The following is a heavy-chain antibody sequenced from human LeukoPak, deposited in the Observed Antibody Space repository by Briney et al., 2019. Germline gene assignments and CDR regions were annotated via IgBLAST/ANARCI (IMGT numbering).Heavy chain of an antibody. V-gene: IGHV4-39*01. CDR2: IYYSGST. D-gene: IGHD4-17*01. CDR3: ARGGYGDYANVFDI. CDR1: GGSISSSSYY. J-gene: IGHJ3*02. Sequence: PSETLSLTCTVSGGSISSSSYYWGWIRQPPGEGLEWIGSIYYSGSTYFNPSLKSRVTISVDTSKNQFSLKLSSVTAADTAVYYCARGGYGDYANVFDIWGQGTMVTVSS.